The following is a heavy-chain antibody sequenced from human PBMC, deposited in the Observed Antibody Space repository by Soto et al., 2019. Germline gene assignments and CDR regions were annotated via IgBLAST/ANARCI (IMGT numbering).Heavy chain of an antibody. Sequence: AGGSLRLSCAAYGFTFSSYAMSWVRQAPGKGLEWVSAISGSGGSTYYADSVKGRFTISRDNSKNTLYLQMNSLRAEDTAVYYCASPINYYDSSGYPDAFDIWGQGTMVTVSS. D-gene: IGHD3-22*01. V-gene: IGHV3-23*01. CDR1: GFTFSSYA. J-gene: IGHJ3*02. CDR2: ISGSGGST. CDR3: ASPINYYDSSGYPDAFDI.